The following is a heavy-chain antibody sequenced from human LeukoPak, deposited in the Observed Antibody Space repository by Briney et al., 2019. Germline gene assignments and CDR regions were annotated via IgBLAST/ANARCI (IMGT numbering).Heavy chain of an antibody. CDR2: IYYSGST. D-gene: IGHD6-19*01. J-gene: IGHJ6*02. V-gene: IGHV4-59*08. CDR3: ARHQAVAGTLYYYYGMDV. Sequence: SETLTLTCTVSGGSISSYYWSWIRQPPRKRLEGIGYIYYSGSTNYNPSLKSRVTISVDTSKNQFSLKLSSVTAADTAVYYCARHQAVAGTLYYYYGMDVWGQGTTVTVSS. CDR1: GGSISSYY.